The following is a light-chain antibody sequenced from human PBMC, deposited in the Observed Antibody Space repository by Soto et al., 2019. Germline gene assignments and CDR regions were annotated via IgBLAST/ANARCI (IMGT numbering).Light chain of an antibody. CDR1: GNYVGAYNY. J-gene: IGLJ3*02. CDR3: TSFTSSSTWV. V-gene: IGLV2-14*03. Sequence: QSVLTQPRSVSGSPGQSVTISCTGTGNYVGAYNYVSWFQQHPGKAPKLKIYEVSNRPSGVSNRFSGSKSGYTASLTISELQAEDEADYYCTSFTSSSTWVFGGGTKVTVL. CDR2: EVS.